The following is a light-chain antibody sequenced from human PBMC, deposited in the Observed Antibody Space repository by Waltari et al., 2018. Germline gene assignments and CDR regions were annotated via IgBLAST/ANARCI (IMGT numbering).Light chain of an antibody. CDR2: DAS. CDR1: RSVNNF. V-gene: IGKV3-11*01. J-gene: IGKJ1*01. Sequence: EIVMTQSPATLSLSPGDTATLSRRASRSVNNFLVWYQQKPGQAPRLVIYDASYRASGIPARFSGSGSGTDFTLTISSLEPEDFAVYYCQHRANRPPWTFGQGTKVE. CDR3: QHRANRPPWT.